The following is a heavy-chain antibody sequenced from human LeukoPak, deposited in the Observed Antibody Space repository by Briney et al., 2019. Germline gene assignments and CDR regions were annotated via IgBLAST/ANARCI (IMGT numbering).Heavy chain of an antibody. CDR3: ARGGEYGSGSYYKY. J-gene: IGHJ4*02. CDR1: GGSFSGYY. V-gene: IGHV4-34*01. CDR2: INHSGST. D-gene: IGHD3-10*01. Sequence: PSETLSLTCAVYGGSFSGYYWSWIRQPPGKGLEWIGEINHSGSTNYNPSLKSRVTISVDTSKNQFSLKLSPVTAADTAVYYCARGGEYGSGSYYKYWGQGTLVTVSS.